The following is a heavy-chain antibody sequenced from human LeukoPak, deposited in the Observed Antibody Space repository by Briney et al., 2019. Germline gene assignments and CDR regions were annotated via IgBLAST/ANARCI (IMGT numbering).Heavy chain of an antibody. CDR1: GFSFSSYS. J-gene: IGHJ3*02. Sequence: GGSLRLSCAASGFSFSSYSMHWVRQAPGKGLQYVSAISNGGSTYYADSVKGRFTISRDISENTLYLQMGCLRAEDMAVYYCARVGANGAFDIWGPGTMVTVSS. V-gene: IGHV3-64*02. CDR2: ISNGGST. CDR3: ARVGANGAFDI. D-gene: IGHD2-8*01.